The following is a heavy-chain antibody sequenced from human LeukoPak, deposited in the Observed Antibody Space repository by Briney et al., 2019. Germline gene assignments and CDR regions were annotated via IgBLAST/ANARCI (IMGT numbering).Heavy chain of an antibody. CDR1: GFTFSSYA. Sequence: GRSLRLSCAASGFTFSSYAMHWVRQAPGKGLEWVALIWYDGNKKYFEDSVKGRFTISRDNSKNTLYLQMNSLRAEDTAVNYCARDRGYDPHYYFDYWGQGTLVTVSS. V-gene: IGHV3-33*01. J-gene: IGHJ4*02. CDR3: ARDRGYDPHYYFDY. D-gene: IGHD5-12*01. CDR2: IWYDGNKK.